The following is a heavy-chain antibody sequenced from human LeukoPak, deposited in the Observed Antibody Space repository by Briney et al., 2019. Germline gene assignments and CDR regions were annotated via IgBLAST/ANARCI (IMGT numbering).Heavy chain of an antibody. J-gene: IGHJ4*02. D-gene: IGHD6-19*01. CDR2: INPSGGST. CDR3: ATAYSSGWYDWYFDY. V-gene: IGHV1-46*01. Sequence: ASVKVSCKASGYTFTSYDMHWVRQAPGQGREWVGLINPSGGSTSYAQKFQGRVTMTRDTSTSTVYMELSSLRSEDTAVYYCATAYSSGWYDWYFDYWGQGTLVTVSS. CDR1: GYTFTSYD.